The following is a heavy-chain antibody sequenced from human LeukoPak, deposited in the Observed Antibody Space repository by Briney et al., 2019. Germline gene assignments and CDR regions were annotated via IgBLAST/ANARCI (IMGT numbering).Heavy chain of an antibody. CDR1: GGSFSGYY. D-gene: IGHD3-22*01. CDR2: INHSGST. CDR3: ARRFRLTMILDYFDY. V-gene: IGHV4-34*01. J-gene: IGHJ4*02. Sequence: KPSETLSLTCAVYGGSFSGYYWSWIRQPPGKGLEWIGEINHSGSTNYNPSLKSRATISVDTSKNQFSLKLSSVTAADTAVYYCARRFRLTMILDYFDYWGQGTLVTVSS.